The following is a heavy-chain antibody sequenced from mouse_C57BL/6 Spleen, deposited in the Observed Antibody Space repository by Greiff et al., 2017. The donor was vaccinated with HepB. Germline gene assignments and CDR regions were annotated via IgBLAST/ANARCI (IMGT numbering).Heavy chain of an antibody. D-gene: IGHD2-3*01. CDR3: ARDDGSDY. Sequence: EVQLQQSGPELVKPGASVKISCKASGYTFTDYYMNWVKQSHGKSLEWIGDINPNNGGTSYNQKFKGKATLTVDKSSSTAYMELRSLTSEDSAVYYCARDDGSDYWGQGTTLTVSS. V-gene: IGHV1-26*01. CDR2: INPNNGGT. J-gene: IGHJ2*01. CDR1: GYTFTDYY.